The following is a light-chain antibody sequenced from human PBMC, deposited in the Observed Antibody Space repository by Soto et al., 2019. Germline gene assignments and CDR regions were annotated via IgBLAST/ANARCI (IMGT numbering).Light chain of an antibody. V-gene: IGKV1-33*01. Sequence: DFQMPQSPSSLSTSVGDRVTITCXASQDITKSLNWYQQKPGKAPNLLIYDASNLEAGVPLRFSGSGSGTDFTFTISSLQPEDIATYYCQQYDNLPTTFGQGTRLEIK. J-gene: IGKJ5*01. CDR2: DAS. CDR3: QQYDNLPTT. CDR1: QDITKS.